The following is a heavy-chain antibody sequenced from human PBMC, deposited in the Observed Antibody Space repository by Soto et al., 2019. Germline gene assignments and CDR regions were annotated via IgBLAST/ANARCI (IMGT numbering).Heavy chain of an antibody. V-gene: IGHV1-3*01. D-gene: IGHD1-1*01. CDR2: INAGNGNT. J-gene: IGHJ5*02. CDR3: ARGVDWSDNWFDP. Sequence: DSVKVYCKAAGYTFTSYAMHWVRQAPGQRLEWMGWINAGNGNTKYSQKFQGRVTITRGTSASTAYVELSSLRSEDTAVYYCARGVDWSDNWFDPWGQGTLVTSPQ. CDR1: GYTFTSYA.